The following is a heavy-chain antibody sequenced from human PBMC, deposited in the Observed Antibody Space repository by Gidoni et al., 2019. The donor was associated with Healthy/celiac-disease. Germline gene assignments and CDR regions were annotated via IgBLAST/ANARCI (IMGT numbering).Heavy chain of an antibody. CDR3: ASWGLGAKYCGGDCYSDY. Sequence: EVQLVESGGGLVKPGGSLRLSGAASGFTFRSYRMNWVRQAPGKGLEWVSSISSSSSYIYYADSVKGRFTISRDNAKNSLYLQMNSLRAEDTAVYYCASWGLGAKYCGGDCYSDYWGQGTLVTVSS. J-gene: IGHJ4*02. CDR1: GFTFRSYR. D-gene: IGHD2-21*02. CDR2: ISSSSSYI. V-gene: IGHV3-21*01.